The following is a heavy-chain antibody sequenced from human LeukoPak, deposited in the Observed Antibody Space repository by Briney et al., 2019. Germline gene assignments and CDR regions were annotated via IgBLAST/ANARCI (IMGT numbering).Heavy chain of an antibody. CDR2: INPNSGGT. J-gene: IGHJ5*02. D-gene: IGHD5-12*01. CDR1: GYTFTGYY. Sequence: ASVKVSCKASGYTFTGYYMHWVRQAPGQGLEWMGWINPNSGGTNHAQKFQGRVTMTRDTSISTAYMELSRLRSDDTAVYYCARDRGDIVATTTNWFDPWGQGTLVTVSS. CDR3: ARDRGDIVATTTNWFDP. V-gene: IGHV1-2*02.